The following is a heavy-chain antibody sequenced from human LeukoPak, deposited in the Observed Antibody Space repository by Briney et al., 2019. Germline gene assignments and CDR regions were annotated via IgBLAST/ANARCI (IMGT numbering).Heavy chain of an antibody. Sequence: PGGSLRLSCAASGFTFSSYEMNWVRQAPGKGLEWVSYISSRGSTIYYADSVKGRFTFSRDNAKNSLYLQMNSLRAEDKGIYYCAREFQNSFDIWGQGTMVTVSS. CDR3: AREFQNSFDI. CDR1: GFTFSSYE. V-gene: IGHV3-48*03. CDR2: ISSRGSTI. J-gene: IGHJ3*02. D-gene: IGHD2/OR15-2a*01.